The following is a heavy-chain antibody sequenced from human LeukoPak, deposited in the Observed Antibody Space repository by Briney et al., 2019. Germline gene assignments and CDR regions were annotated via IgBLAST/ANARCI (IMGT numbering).Heavy chain of an antibody. Sequence: GXGVEWXSAISGGGETTYYADSVKGRFTISRDNSKNTLYLQMNSLRAEDTAVYYCAKQLTAGGYYFDYWGQGTLVTVSS. J-gene: IGHJ4*02. D-gene: IGHD6-13*01. CDR3: AKQLTAGGYYFDY. V-gene: IGHV3-23*01. CDR2: ISGGGETT.